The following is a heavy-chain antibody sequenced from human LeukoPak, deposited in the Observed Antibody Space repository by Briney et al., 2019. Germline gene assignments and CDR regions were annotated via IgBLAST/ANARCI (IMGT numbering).Heavy chain of an antibody. Sequence: PGGSLRLSCAASGFTFSDYYMSWIRQAPGKGLEWVSYISSSSSYTNYADSVKGRFTISRDNARNSLYLQMNSLRAEDTAVYYCARKYCSSTSCLFDYWGQGTLVTVSS. CDR2: ISSSSSYT. V-gene: IGHV3-11*06. J-gene: IGHJ4*02. D-gene: IGHD2-2*01. CDR3: ARKYCSSTSCLFDY. CDR1: GFTFSDYY.